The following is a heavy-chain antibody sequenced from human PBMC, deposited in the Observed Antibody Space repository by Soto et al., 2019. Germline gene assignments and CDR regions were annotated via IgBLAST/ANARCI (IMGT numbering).Heavy chain of an antibody. CDR1: GFTFSSYG. CDR3: ARARGNNYALEY. V-gene: IGHV3-33*01. Sequence: PGGSLRLSCAASGFTFSSYGMHWVRQAPGKGLEWVAGLWYDGSNKNYADSVKGRFTISRDNSKNMLYLQMNSLRAEDTAVYYCARARGNNYALEYWGQGTQVTVSS. CDR2: LWYDGSNK. D-gene: IGHD5-18*01. J-gene: IGHJ4*02.